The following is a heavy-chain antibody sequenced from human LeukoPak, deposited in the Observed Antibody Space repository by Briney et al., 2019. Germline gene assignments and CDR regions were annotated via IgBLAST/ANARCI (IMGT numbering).Heavy chain of an antibody. CDR3: ARALNTADYDILTGYSAGDAFDI. V-gene: IGHV3-30-3*01. Sequence: GGSLRLSCAASGFTFSSYAMHWVRQAPGKGLEWVAVISYDGSNKYYADSVKGRFTISRDNAKNSLYLQMNSLRAEDTAVYYCARALNTADYDILTGYSAGDAFDIWGQGTMVTVSS. CDR2: ISYDGSNK. J-gene: IGHJ3*02. D-gene: IGHD3-9*01. CDR1: GFTFSSYA.